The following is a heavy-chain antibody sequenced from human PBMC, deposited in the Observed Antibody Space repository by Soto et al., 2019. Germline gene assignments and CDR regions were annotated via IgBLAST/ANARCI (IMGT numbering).Heavy chain of an antibody. D-gene: IGHD2-8*01. CDR1: GYTFTGYY. CDR2: INPNSGGT. Sequence: ASVKVSCKASGYTFTGYYMHWVRQAPGQGLEWMGWINPNSGGTNYAQKFQGRVTMTRDTSISTAYMELSRLRSDDTAVYYWARVSLVLMVYATDAFEIWGQGKMVTVSS. CDR3: ARVSLVLMVYATDAFEI. V-gene: IGHV1-2*02. J-gene: IGHJ3*02.